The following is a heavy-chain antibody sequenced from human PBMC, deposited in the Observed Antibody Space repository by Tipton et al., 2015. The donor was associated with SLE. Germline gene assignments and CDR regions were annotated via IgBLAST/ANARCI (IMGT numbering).Heavy chain of an antibody. J-gene: IGHJ6*02. Sequence: TLSLTCTVSGDSINSDGYFWTWIRQHPGKGLEWIGYIYDSKSTYYNPSLKSRLTMSADTSKNQISLKLSSVSAADTAVYYCVRGPKDVWGQGTTVTVSS. CDR2: IYDSKST. CDR3: VRGPKDV. CDR1: GDSINSDGYF. V-gene: IGHV4-31*03.